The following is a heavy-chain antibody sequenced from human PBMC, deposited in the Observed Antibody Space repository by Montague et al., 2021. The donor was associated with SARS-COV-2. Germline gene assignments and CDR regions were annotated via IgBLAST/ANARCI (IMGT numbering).Heavy chain of an antibody. CDR2: ISSSGSTI. CDR1: GFTFSSYE. CDR3: ARDSGELDYYGSGSYYRYFDY. J-gene: IGHJ4*03. Sequence: SLRLSCAASGFTFSSYEMNWVRQAPGKGLEWVSYISSSGSTIYYADSVKGRFTISRDNAKNSLYLQMNSLRAEDTAVYYCARDSGELDYYGSGSYYRYFDYWGQGTTVTVSS. D-gene: IGHD3-10*01. V-gene: IGHV3-48*03.